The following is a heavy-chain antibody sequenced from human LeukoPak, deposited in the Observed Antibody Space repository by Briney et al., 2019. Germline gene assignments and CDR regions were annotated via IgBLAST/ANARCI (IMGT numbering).Heavy chain of an antibody. CDR3: ARDLAIGPLYYYYMDV. V-gene: IGHV1-69*05. J-gene: IGHJ6*03. CDR1: GGTFSSYA. Sequence: ASVKVSCKASGGTFSSYAISWVRQAPGQGLEWMGGIIPIFGTANYAQKFQGRVTITTDESTSTAYMELSSLRSEDTAVYYCARDLAIGPLYYYYMDVWGKGTTVTVSS. CDR2: IIPIFGTA.